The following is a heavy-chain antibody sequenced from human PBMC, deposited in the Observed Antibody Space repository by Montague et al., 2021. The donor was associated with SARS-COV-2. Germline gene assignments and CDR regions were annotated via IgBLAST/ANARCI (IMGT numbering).Heavy chain of an antibody. D-gene: IGHD2/OR15-2a*01. CDR3: AKNFPGQFYFDD. Sequence: SLRLSCAASGFTFSTYAMNWVRQAPGKGLEWVSCISSGGNKHHADSVKGRFTISRDDSRNTLYLQMHSLRAEDTAMYYCAKNFPGQFYFDDWGQGTLVAVSS. J-gene: IGHJ4*02. CDR2: ISSGGNK. V-gene: IGHV3-23*01. CDR1: GFTFSTYA.